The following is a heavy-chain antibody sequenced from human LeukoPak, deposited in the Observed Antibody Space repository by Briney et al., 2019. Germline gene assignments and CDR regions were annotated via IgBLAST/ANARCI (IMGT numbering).Heavy chain of an antibody. D-gene: IGHD5-24*01. Sequence: PSETLSLTCTVSGGSISSYYWSWIRQPPGKGLEWIGYIYYSGSTNCNPSLKSRVTISVDTSKNQFSLKLSSVTAADTAVYYCARDGATIGAFDIWGQGTMVTVSS. J-gene: IGHJ3*02. V-gene: IGHV4-59*01. CDR2: IYYSGST. CDR1: GGSISSYY. CDR3: ARDGATIGAFDI.